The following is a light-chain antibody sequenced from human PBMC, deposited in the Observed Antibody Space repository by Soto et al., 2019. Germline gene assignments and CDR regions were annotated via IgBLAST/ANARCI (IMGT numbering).Light chain of an antibody. Sequence: NFMLTQPHSVSESPGKTVTISCTRSSGNIASNYVQWYQQRPGSAPTTVIYEDNQRPSGVPDRFSGSIGSSSNSASLTISGLKTEDEADYYCQSYATTSKVFGTGTKVTVL. CDR3: QSYATTSKV. V-gene: IGLV6-57*03. J-gene: IGLJ1*01. CDR1: SGNIASNY. CDR2: EDN.